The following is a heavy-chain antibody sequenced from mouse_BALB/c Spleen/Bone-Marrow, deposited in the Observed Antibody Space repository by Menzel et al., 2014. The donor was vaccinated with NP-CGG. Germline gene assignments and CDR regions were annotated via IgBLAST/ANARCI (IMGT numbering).Heavy chain of an antibody. Sequence: VQLQQSGAELAKPGASVKMSCKASGYTFTSYWMHWVKQRPGQGLEWIGYINPSTGYTEYNQKFKDKATLTADKSSSTAYMQLSSLTSEDSAVYYCANYGSPSYYFDYWGQGTTPTVSS. D-gene: IGHD1-1*01. J-gene: IGHJ2*01. CDR2: INPSTGYT. CDR3: ANYGSPSYYFDY. V-gene: IGHV1-7*01. CDR1: GYTFTSYW.